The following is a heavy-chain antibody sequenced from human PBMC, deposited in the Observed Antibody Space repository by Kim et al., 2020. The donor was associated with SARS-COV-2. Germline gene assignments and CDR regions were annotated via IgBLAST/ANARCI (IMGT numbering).Heavy chain of an antibody. Sequence: SETLSLTCTVSGGSISSGGYYWSWIRQHPGKGLEWIGYIYYSGSTYYNPSLKSRVTISVDTSKNQFSLKLSSVTAADTAVYYCARAGYCSSTSCYRVSGNWFDPWGQGTLVTVSS. J-gene: IGHJ5*02. CDR3: ARAGYCSSTSCYRVSGNWFDP. CDR1: GGSISSGGYY. CDR2: IYYSGST. D-gene: IGHD2-2*01. V-gene: IGHV4-31*03.